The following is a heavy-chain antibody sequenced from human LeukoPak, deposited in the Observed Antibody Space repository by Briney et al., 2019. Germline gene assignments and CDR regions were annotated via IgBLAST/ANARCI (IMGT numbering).Heavy chain of an antibody. D-gene: IGHD3-22*01. CDR1: GHTFTNYW. V-gene: IGHV5-51*01. CDR2: ISPGDSDT. CDR3: VRRAYYRFFDY. J-gene: IGHJ4*02. Sequence: GESLKISCKGSGHTFTNYWIGWVRQMPGKGLEWMAMISPGDSDTRYSPSFQGQVTISADKSITTAYLQWSSLKASDTAMYYCVRRAYYRFFDYWGQGTLVTVSS.